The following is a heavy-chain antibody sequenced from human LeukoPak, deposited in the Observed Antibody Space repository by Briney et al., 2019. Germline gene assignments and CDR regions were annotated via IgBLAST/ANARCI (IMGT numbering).Heavy chain of an antibody. CDR3: AKGVRTTVTTGYDY. J-gene: IGHJ4*02. CDR1: GFTFDAYA. Sequence: GRSLRLSCAASGFTFDAYAMHWVRQAPGKGLKGCSSISGNSGSIGYADSVKGRFTISRDKAKNSLYLQMNSLRAEDTALYYCAKGVRTTVTTGYDYWGQGTLVTVSS. CDR2: ISGNSGSI. V-gene: IGHV3-9*01. D-gene: IGHD4-17*01.